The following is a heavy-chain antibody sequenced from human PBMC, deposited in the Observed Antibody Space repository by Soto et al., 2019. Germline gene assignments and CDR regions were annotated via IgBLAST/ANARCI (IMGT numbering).Heavy chain of an antibody. Sequence: PSETLSLTCAVSGGSISSGGYSWSWIRQPPGKGLEWIGYIYHSGSTYYNPSLKSRVTISVDRSKNQFSLKLSSVTAADTAVYYCARDKAVVPAAVYYGMDVWGQGTTVTVSS. CDR2: IYHSGST. J-gene: IGHJ6*02. V-gene: IGHV4-30-2*01. CDR3: ARDKAVVPAAVYYGMDV. CDR1: GGSISSGGYS. D-gene: IGHD2-2*01.